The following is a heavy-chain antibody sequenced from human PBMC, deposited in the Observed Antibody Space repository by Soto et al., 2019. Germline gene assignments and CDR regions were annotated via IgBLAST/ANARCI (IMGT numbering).Heavy chain of an antibody. CDR1: GFTLSAYW. CDR2: INRDGSKK. Sequence: EVQLEESGGDLVQPGGSLRLSCAASGFTLSAYWMTWVRQAPGKGLEWVANINRDGSKKSYLDSVRGRFTISRDNVGNSLNLQRDSLRADDTALYYCARDVSPGSSGLCLDALDIWGQGTMVTVSS. J-gene: IGHJ3*02. D-gene: IGHD6-25*01. CDR3: ARDVSPGSSGLCLDALDI. V-gene: IGHV3-7*05.